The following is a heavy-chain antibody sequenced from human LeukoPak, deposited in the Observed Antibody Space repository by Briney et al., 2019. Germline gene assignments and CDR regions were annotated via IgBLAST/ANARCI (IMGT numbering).Heavy chain of an antibody. J-gene: IGHJ4*02. CDR1: GGSISSYY. Sequence: SETLSLTCTVSGGSISSYYWSWIRQPPGKGLEWIGYIYYSGSTNYNPSLKSRVSISLDTSKNQLSLKRSSVTAADTAVYYCARPGSLAGWYYFDYWGQGTLVTVSS. V-gene: IGHV4-59*08. D-gene: IGHD6-19*01. CDR3: ARPGSLAGWYYFDY. CDR2: IYYSGST.